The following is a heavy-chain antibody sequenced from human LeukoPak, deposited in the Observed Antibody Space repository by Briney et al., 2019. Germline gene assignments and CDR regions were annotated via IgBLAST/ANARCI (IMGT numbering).Heavy chain of an antibody. Sequence: PGGSLRLSCAASGFTFSNAWMSWVRQAPGKGLEWVGRIKSKTDGGTTDYAAPVEGRFTISRDDSKNTLYLQMNSLKTEDTAVYYCTTGRSYPRLYYFDYWGQGTLVTVSS. CDR3: TTGRSYPRLYYFDY. D-gene: IGHD1-26*01. CDR1: GFTFSNAW. CDR2: IKSKTDGGTT. V-gene: IGHV3-15*01. J-gene: IGHJ4*02.